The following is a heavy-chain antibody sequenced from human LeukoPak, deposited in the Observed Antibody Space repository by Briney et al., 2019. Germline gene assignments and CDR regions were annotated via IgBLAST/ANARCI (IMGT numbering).Heavy chain of an antibody. CDR1: GYTFTGYY. CDR2: INPNSGGT. D-gene: IGHD6-19*01. CDR3: ARSWQWLVRVGAFDI. V-gene: IGHV1-2*06. Sequence: ASVKVSCKASGYTFTGYYMHWVRQAPGPGLEWMGRINPNSGGTNYAQKFQGRVTMTRDTSISTAYMQLSRLRSDDTAVYYCARSWQWLVRVGAFDIWGQGTMVTVSS. J-gene: IGHJ3*02.